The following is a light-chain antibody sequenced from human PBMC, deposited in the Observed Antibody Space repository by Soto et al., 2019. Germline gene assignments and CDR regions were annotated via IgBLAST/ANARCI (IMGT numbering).Light chain of an antibody. J-gene: IGLJ2*01. CDR1: SSNIGSGYD. CDR2: GDI. CDR3: QSYDSSLSGSV. V-gene: IGLV1-40*01. Sequence: QLVLTQPPSVSGAPGQRVTIFCTGSSSNIGSGYDVHWYQQLPGTAPKLLIYGDINRPSGVPDRFSGSKSGTSASLAITGLQADDEADYYCQSYDSSLSGSVFGGGTKLTVL.